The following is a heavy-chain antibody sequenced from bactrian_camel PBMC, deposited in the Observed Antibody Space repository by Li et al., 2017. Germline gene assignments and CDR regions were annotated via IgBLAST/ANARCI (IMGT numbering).Heavy chain of an antibody. CDR2: IFSGGHNT. Sequence: QLVESGGGLVQPGGSLRLSCAVSGYTFSSGYMAWFRQAPGKEREGIAAIFSGGHNTFYADSVKGRFTISQENAKNTVYLQMNSAKPEDTGMYICAADKLYGGTHPLARDFRYWGQGTQVTVS. J-gene: IGHJ6*01. D-gene: IGHD6*01. CDR3: AADKLYGGTHPLARDFRY. V-gene: IGHV3S40*01. CDR1: GYTFSSGY.